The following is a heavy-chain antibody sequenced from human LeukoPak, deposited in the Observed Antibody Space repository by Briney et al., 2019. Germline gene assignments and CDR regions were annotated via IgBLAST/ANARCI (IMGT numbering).Heavy chain of an antibody. Sequence: SETLSLTCTVSGGSISNYYWSWIRQPPGKGLEWIGYIYYSGSSTYYNPSLKSRVTISVDTSKNQFSLRLSSVTAADAALYYCARHGDGVSSGWCPLDYWGQGTLVTVSS. J-gene: IGHJ4*02. CDR1: GGSISNYY. CDR3: ARHGDGVSSGWCPLDY. D-gene: IGHD6-19*01. V-gene: IGHV4-59*08. CDR2: IYYSGSST.